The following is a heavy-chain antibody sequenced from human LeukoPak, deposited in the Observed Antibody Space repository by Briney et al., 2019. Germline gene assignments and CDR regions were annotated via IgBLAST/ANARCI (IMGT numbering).Heavy chain of an antibody. CDR1: GFSFYNYA. V-gene: IGHV3-23*01. Sequence: GGSLRLSCAASGFSFYNYAMNWVRQAPGRGLEWVSGITGGGDTDYADSVKGRFTISRDTSENTLILQMNGLRAEDTAIYYCAKDGGLWVSAHWGDSWGRGTLVTVSS. J-gene: IGHJ4*02. CDR3: AKDGGLWVSAHWGDS. CDR2: ITGGGDT. D-gene: IGHD7-27*01.